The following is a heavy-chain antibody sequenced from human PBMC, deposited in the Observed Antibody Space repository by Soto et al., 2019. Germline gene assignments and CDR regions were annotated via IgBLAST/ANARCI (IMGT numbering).Heavy chain of an antibody. CDR2: ISYSWTT. CDR1: GGSISSGGYY. D-gene: IGHD2-2*01. CDR3: GTVRASWYIDY. Sequence: QVQLQESGPGLMKPSQTLSLTCTVSGGSISSGGYYWSWIRQPPGKGLEWIAYISYSWTTYYNPSLKSRVSISADTCKTQFSRELKSVTVADTAVYYCGTVRASWYIDYWGQGTLVTVSS. V-gene: IGHV4-30-4*01. J-gene: IGHJ4*02.